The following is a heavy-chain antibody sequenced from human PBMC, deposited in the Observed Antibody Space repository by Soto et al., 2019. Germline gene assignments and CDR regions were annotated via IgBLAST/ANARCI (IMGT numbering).Heavy chain of an antibody. CDR1: GFTFSGSA. D-gene: IGHD4-17*01. CDR2: IRSKANSYAT. V-gene: IGHV3-73*01. CDR3: TRPYYGDSFDI. Sequence: LRLSCAASGFTFSGSAMHWVRQASGKGLEWVGRIRSKANSYATAYAASVKGRFTISRDDSKNTAYLQMNSLKTEDTAVYYCTRPYYGDSFDIWGQGTMVTVSS. J-gene: IGHJ3*02.